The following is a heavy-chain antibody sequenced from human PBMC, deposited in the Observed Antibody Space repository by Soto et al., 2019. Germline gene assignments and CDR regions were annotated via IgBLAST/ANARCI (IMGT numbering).Heavy chain of an antibody. D-gene: IGHD3-10*01. CDR2: TYYRSKWHY. Sequence: SQTLSLTCAVSGDSVSNNSVAWNWVRQSPSRGLEWLGRTYYRSKWHYDYAPSVRSRITINPDTSKNHFSLQLNSVSPEDAAVYYCARTLRGRGVKYFDDWGQGTLVTVSS. CDR1: GDSVSNNSVA. CDR3: ARTLRGRGVKYFDD. J-gene: IGHJ4*02. V-gene: IGHV6-1*01.